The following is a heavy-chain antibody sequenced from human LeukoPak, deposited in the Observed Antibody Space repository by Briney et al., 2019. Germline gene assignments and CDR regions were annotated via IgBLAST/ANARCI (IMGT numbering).Heavy chain of an antibody. CDR2: ISWNSGSI. J-gene: IGHJ4*02. CDR3: AKAVSVTTGFDY. CDR1: GFTFDDYA. D-gene: IGHD4-17*01. Sequence: PGGSLRLSCAASGFTFDDYAMHWVRQAPGKGLEWVSGISWNSGSIGYADSVKGRFTISRDNAKNSLYLQMNSLRAEDTALYYCAKAVSVTTGFDYWGQGTLVTVSS. V-gene: IGHV3-9*01.